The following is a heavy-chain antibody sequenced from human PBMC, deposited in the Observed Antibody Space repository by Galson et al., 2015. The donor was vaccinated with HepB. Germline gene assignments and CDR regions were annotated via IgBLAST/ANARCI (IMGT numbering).Heavy chain of an antibody. V-gene: IGHV3-74*01. J-gene: IGHJ5*02. CDR3: VRDSSASA. Sequence: SLRLSCAASGFIFSSSWMHWVRQAPGKGLVWVSRTDTDGSITSYADSVKGRFIISRDNAKNTLHLQMNSLRAEDTAVYYCVRDSSASAWGQGTLVTVSS. CDR2: TDTDGSIT. D-gene: IGHD3-22*01. CDR1: GFIFSSSW.